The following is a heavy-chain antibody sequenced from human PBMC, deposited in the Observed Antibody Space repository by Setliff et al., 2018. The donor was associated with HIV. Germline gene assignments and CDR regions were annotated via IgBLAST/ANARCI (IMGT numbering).Heavy chain of an antibody. CDR3: AREGDGIDF. D-gene: IGHD2-21*02. J-gene: IGHJ4*02. CDR2: IKHGGSA. Sequence: SETLSLTCAVYGGSFSGFYWTWIRQPPGKGLEWIGEIKHGGSANYNPSLKSRVTISVEVSKNQISLKLTAVTAADSAVYYCAREGDGIDFWGQGTLVTVSS. V-gene: IGHV4-34*01. CDR1: GGSFSGFY.